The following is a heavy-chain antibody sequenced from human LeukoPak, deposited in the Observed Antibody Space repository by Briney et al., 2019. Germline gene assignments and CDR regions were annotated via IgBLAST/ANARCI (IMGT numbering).Heavy chain of an antibody. V-gene: IGHV3-30*04. Sequence: GGSLRLSCATSGFPLSTHTMHWVRQAPGKGLEWVSIISADGSNEHYADSVKGRFTISRDNSRNTLFLQMGSLRPEDTAVYYCAREKYCTPTDCLHGRFYFDYWGQGTLVTVSS. CDR2: ISADGSNE. CDR1: GFPLSTHT. CDR3: AREKYCTPTDCLHGRFYFDY. D-gene: IGHD2-8*01. J-gene: IGHJ4*02.